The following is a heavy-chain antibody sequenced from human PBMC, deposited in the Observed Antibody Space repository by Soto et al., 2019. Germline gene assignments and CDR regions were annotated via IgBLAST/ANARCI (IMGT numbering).Heavy chain of an antibody. CDR1: GDSISSDKW. V-gene: IGHV4-4*02. Sequence: SETLSLTCAVSGDSISSDKWWSWVRQPPGKGLEWIGEVYHSGNTNYNPSLKSRVIISVDKSKNQFSLKLSSVTDADTAVYYCARLAVAGPEEDFDYWGQGTLVTVSS. D-gene: IGHD6-19*01. CDR3: ARLAVAGPEEDFDY. J-gene: IGHJ4*02. CDR2: VYHSGNT.